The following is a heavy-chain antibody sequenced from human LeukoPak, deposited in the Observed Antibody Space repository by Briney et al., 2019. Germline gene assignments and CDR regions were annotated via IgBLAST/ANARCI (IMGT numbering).Heavy chain of an antibody. J-gene: IGHJ6*02. CDR2: IFASGTT. V-gene: IGHV4-4*07. Sequence: PSETLSLTCTVSGGSTSNYYWSWIRKPAGKGLEWLGRIFASGTTHDNPSLKSRVTVSVDTSKNQFSLRLTSVTAADTAVYYCTRDPGHYGVDVWGQGTTVTVSS. CDR3: TRDPGHYGVDV. CDR1: GGSTSNYY.